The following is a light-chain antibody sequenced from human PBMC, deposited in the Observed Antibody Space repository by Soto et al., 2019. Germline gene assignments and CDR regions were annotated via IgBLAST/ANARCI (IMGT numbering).Light chain of an antibody. V-gene: IGLV2-8*01. CDR3: SSYAGGNNWV. CDR2: EVT. J-gene: IGLJ3*02. CDR1: SSDVGAYYS. Sequence: QSALTQPASVSGSPGQSITISCTGTSSDVGAYYSVSWYQHHPGKAPKLIIYEVTKRPSWVPDRFSASKSGNTASLTVSGLQAEDEADYYCSSYAGGNNWVFGGGTKLTVL.